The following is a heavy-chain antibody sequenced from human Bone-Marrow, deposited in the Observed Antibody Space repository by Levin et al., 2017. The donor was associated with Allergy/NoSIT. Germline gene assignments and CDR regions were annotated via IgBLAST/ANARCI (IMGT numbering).Heavy chain of an antibody. J-gene: IGHJ6*03. Sequence: SETLSLTCTVSGGSIKGYYWSWVRQTPGKRLEWIANIFDSGSTDYNPSLERRVTISLDTSNSRFSLRLNSVTTSDTAVYYCARTSFYDFVWGRHRPNHSYHTDVWGKGTPVTVSS. CDR1: GGSIKGYY. CDR2: IFDSGST. D-gene: IGHD3-16*02. V-gene: IGHV4-59*13. CDR3: ARTSFYDFVWGRHRPNHSYHTDV.